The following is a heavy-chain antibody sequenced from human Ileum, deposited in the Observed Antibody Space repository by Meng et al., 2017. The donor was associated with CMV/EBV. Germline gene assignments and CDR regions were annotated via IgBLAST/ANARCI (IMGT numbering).Heavy chain of an antibody. CDR3: ARPIVPENSYYGMDV. D-gene: IGHD2-8*01. CDR2: ISYSGTFR. J-gene: IGHJ6*02. V-gene: IGHV3-23*01. CDR1: GFAFGNYA. Sequence: GESLKISCEASGFAFGNYAMSWIRQAPGKGLEWVSSISYSGTFRYYADSVRGRFIMTKDNSRDTVYLEMNTLRAEDTAVYYCARPIVPENSYYGMDVWGQGTPVTVSS.